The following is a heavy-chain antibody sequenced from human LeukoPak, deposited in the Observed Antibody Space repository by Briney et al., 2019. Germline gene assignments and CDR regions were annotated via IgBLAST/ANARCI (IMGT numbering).Heavy chain of an antibody. CDR2: INPSGDGT. CDR3: AKETPNNGWFDP. J-gene: IGHJ5*02. V-gene: IGHV1-46*01. CDR1: GHTFTTYY. Sequence: ASVTVSCKASGHTFTTYYVHLVRQAPGQGLEWMGVINPSGDGTNYPQRFQGRVTLTRDTSTSTVYMELSSLRSEDTAIYYCAKETPNNGWFDPWGQGTLVTVSS. D-gene: IGHD1-14*01.